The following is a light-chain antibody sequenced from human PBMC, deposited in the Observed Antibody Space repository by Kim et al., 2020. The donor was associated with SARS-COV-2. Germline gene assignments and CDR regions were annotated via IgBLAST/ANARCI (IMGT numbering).Light chain of an antibody. J-gene: IGKJ2*01. CDR1: QGVSSY. Sequence: AIRITQSPSSLSASTGDRVTITCRASQGVSSYLAWYQQKPGKAPNLLIYAASTLQSGVPSRFSGSGSGTDFTLTISCLQSEDIATYYCQQYYTYPYTFGLGTKLE. V-gene: IGKV1-8*01. CDR3: QQYYTYPYT. CDR2: AAS.